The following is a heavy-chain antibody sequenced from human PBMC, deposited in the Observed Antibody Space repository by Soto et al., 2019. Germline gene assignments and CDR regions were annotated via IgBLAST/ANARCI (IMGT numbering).Heavy chain of an antibody. J-gene: IGHJ4*02. CDR2: IYNDGTT. Sequence: EVQLVESGGGLVQPGGSLRLSCAAAGFTVSNNYMTWVRQAPGKGLEWVSVIYNDGTTYYGDSVKGRLTISRDNSKNTLYLQMNSLRAEDTAVYFCARILRGIDYWGQGVLVTVSS. CDR1: GFTVSNNY. CDR3: ARILRGIDY. D-gene: IGHD3-16*01. V-gene: IGHV3-66*01.